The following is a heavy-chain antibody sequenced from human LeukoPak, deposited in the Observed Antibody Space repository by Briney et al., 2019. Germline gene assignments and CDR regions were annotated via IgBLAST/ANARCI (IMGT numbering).Heavy chain of an antibody. V-gene: IGHV4-4*07. CDR3: ARHTRGNYYFDY. Sequence: SETLSLTCTVSRGSTSTYYWSWIRQPAGKGLEWIGRIYPSGNTNFNPSLMSRVTMSIDTSKNQFSLKLSSVTAADTAVYYCARHTRGNYYFDYWGQGTLVTVSS. D-gene: IGHD4-23*01. CDR1: RGSTSTYY. J-gene: IGHJ4*02. CDR2: IYPSGNT.